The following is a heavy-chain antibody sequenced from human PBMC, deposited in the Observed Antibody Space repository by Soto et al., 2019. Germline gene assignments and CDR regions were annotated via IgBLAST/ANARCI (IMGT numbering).Heavy chain of an antibody. CDR2: ISSSSYI. J-gene: IGHJ6*02. CDR3: ARDDFWSGSLLYYYYGMDV. V-gene: IGHV3-21*01. Sequence: GGSLRLSCAASGFTFSSYSMNWVRQAPGKGLEWVSSISSSSYIYYADSVKGRFTISRDNAKNSLYLQMNSLRAEDTAVYYCARDDFWSGSLLYYYYGMDVWGQGTTVTVSS. D-gene: IGHD3-3*01. CDR1: GFTFSSYS.